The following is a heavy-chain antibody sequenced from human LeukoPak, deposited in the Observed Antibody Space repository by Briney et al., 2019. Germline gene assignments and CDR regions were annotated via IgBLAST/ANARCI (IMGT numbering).Heavy chain of an antibody. CDR3: ARSVSGRLELAFPFDI. V-gene: IGHV3-11*04. CDR1: GFTFRDYN. CDR2: INTGGGSI. J-gene: IGHJ3*02. D-gene: IGHD1-7*01. Sequence: GGSLRLSCAASGFTFRDYNMSWIRQAPGKGLEYISYINTGGGSIYYAGSVKGRFTISRDNAKNSLYLQMNSLRAEDTAVYYCARSVSGRLELAFPFDIWGQGTMVTVSS.